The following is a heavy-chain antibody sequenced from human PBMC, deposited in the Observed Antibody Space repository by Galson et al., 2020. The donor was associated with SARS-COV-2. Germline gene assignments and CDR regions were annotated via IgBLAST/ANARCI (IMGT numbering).Heavy chain of an antibody. D-gene: IGHD6-19*01. Sequence: PGGSLRLSCAASGFTFSSYGMHWVRQAPGKGLEWVAVIWYDGSNKYYADSVKGRFTISRDNSKNTLYLQMNSLRAEDTAVYYCARVKKAYSSGWFYYGMDVWGQGTTVTVSS. J-gene: IGHJ6*02. V-gene: IGHV3-33*01. CDR3: ARVKKAYSSGWFYYGMDV. CDR2: IWYDGSNK. CDR1: GFTFSSYG.